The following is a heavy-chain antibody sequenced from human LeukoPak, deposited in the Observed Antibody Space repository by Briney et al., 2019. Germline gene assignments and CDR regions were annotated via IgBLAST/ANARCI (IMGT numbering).Heavy chain of an antibody. CDR1: GFTFSDAW. J-gene: IGHJ4*02. D-gene: IGHD3-10*01. CDR3: TTYGSGRKFDY. V-gene: IGHV3-15*04. Sequence: PGGSLRLSCAASGFTFSDAWMSWVRQIPGKGLEWVGRIESKTDGGTTDYGAPVKGRFTISRDDSTNTLYLQMNSLKSEDTAVYYCTTYGSGRKFDYWGQGILVTVSS. CDR2: IESKTDGGTT.